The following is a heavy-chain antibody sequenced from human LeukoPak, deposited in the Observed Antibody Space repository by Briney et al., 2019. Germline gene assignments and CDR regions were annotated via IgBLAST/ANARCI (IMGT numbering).Heavy chain of an antibody. V-gene: IGHV4-31*03. J-gene: IGHJ6*02. CDR1: GGSISSGGYY. D-gene: IGHD2-8*01. CDR2: IYYSGST. CDR3: ARGPDCTNGVCFDYYYYGMDV. Sequence: SQTLSLTCTVSGGSISSGGYYWSWIRQHPGKGLEWIGYIYYSGSTYYNPPLKSRVTISVDTSKNQFSLKLSSVTAADTAVYYCARGPDCTNGVCFDYYYYGMDVWGQGTTVTVSS.